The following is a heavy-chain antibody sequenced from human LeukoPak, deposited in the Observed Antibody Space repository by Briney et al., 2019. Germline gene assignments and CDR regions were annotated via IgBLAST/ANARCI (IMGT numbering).Heavy chain of an antibody. Sequence: SETLSLTCTVSGGSISSYYWSWNRQPPGKGLEWIGYIYYSGSTNYNPSLKSRVTISVDTSKNQFSLKLSSVTAADTAVYYCARGNYWFDPWGQGTLVTVSS. CDR3: ARGNYWFDP. V-gene: IGHV4-59*01. CDR1: GGSISSYY. J-gene: IGHJ5*02. CDR2: IYYSGST.